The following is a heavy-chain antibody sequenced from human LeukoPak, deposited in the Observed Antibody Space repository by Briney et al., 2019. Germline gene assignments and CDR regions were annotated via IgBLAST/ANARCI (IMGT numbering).Heavy chain of an antibody. J-gene: IGHJ4*02. Sequence: GASVKVSCKASGYTFNTYSITWVRQAPGQGPEWVGWINAKTGNPTYAQGFTGRFVFSLDTSVSTAYLQISSLKAEDTAVYYCAREVLRFDYWGQGTLVTVSS. CDR2: INAKTGNP. CDR3: AREVLRFDY. CDR1: GYTFNTYS. V-gene: IGHV7-4-1*02.